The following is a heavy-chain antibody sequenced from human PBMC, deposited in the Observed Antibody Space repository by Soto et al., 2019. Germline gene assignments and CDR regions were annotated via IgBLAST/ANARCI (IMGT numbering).Heavy chain of an antibody. J-gene: IGHJ5*02. D-gene: IGHD3-22*01. CDR1: GFTFSSYG. V-gene: IGHV3-30*18. Sequence: QVQLVESGGGVVQPGRSLRLSCAASGFTFSSYGMHWVRQAPGKGLEWVAVISDDGSNKYYADYVKGRFTISRDNSKNPLYLQMNSLRSEDTAVYYCAKDAAYDSSGYYSGGFDPWGQGTLVTVSS. CDR3: AKDAAYDSSGYYSGGFDP. CDR2: ISDDGSNK.